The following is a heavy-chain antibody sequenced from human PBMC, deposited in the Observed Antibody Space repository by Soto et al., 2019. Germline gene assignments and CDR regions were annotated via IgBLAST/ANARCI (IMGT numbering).Heavy chain of an antibody. CDR2: INAGNGNT. J-gene: IGHJ5*02. CDR3: ASEMTYYDFWSGYSSNWFDP. V-gene: IGHV1-3*01. CDR1: GYTFTSYA. Sequence: ASVKVSCKAFGYTFTSYAMHWVRQAPGQRLEWMGWINAGNGNTKYSQKFQGRVTITRDTSASTAYMELSSLRSEDTAVYYCASEMTYYDFWSGYSSNWFDPWGQGTLVTVSS. D-gene: IGHD3-3*01.